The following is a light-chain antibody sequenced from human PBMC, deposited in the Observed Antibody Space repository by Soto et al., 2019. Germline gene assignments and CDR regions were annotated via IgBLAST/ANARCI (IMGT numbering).Light chain of an antibody. J-gene: IGKJ1*01. CDR2: KAS. CDR1: QCISSC. Sequence: DIQMTQYPSTLSASVGDRVTITCRASQCISSCVAWYQQKPGKAPKLLIFKASTLQSGVPSRFSGSGSGTDFTLAISSLQPGDSATYYCQQYNDNWTFGQGTKVEIK. V-gene: IGKV1-5*03. CDR3: QQYNDNWT.